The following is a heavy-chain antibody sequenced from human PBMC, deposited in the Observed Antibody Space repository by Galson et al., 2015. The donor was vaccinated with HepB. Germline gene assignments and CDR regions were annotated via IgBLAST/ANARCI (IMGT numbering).Heavy chain of an antibody. J-gene: IGHJ4*02. V-gene: IGHV1-18*01. CDR1: GYTFTSYG. Sequence: SVKVSCKATGYTFTSYGISWVRQAPGQGLEWMGWISAYNGNTNYAQKLQGRVTMTTDTSTSTAYMELGSLRSDDTAVYYCARGPGSGWSREPAGYWGQGTLVTVSS. CDR2: ISAYNGNT. D-gene: IGHD6-19*01. CDR3: ARGPGSGWSREPAGY.